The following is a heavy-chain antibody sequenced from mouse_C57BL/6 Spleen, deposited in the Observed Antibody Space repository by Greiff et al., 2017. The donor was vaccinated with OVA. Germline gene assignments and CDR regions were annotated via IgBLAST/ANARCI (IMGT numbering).Heavy chain of an antibody. Sequence: QVQLKESGPELVKPGASVKISCKASGYAFSSSWMNWVKQRPGKGLEWLGRIYPGDGDTNYNGKFKGKATLTADNSSSTAYMQLSSLTSEDSAVYFCATDYYGSSYDYYAMDYWGQGTSVTVSS. CDR3: ATDYYGSSYDYYAMDY. J-gene: IGHJ4*01. V-gene: IGHV1-82*01. CDR2: IYPGDGDT. D-gene: IGHD1-1*01. CDR1: GYAFSSSW.